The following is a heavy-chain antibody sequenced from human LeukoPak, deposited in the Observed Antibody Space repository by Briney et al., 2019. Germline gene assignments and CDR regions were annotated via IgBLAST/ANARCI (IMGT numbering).Heavy chain of an antibody. V-gene: IGHV3-23*01. J-gene: IGHJ4*02. D-gene: IGHD2-8*01. Sequence: GGSLRLSCTASGFTISSYGMSWVRQAPGKGLEWVSAISSRADSTYYADSVKGRFTISKDISKNTLYLQMDSLRAEDTAIYYCAEDSPVCTYWGQGTLVTVSS. CDR2: ISSRADST. CDR1: GFTISSYG. CDR3: AEDSPVCTY.